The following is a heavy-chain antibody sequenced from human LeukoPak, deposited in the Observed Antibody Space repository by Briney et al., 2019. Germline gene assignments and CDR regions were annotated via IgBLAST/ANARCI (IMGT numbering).Heavy chain of an antibody. J-gene: IGHJ4*02. V-gene: IGHV3-30-3*01. CDR2: ISYDGSHK. D-gene: IGHD6-13*01. Sequence: PGRSLRLSCAASGFTFSTYAMHWVRQAPGKGLEWVAVISYDGSHKYYADSVKGRFTISRDNSKNTLYLQMNSLRVEDTAVYFCARDPSSWFFDYWGQGTLVTVSS. CDR1: GFTFSTYA. CDR3: ARDPSSWFFDY.